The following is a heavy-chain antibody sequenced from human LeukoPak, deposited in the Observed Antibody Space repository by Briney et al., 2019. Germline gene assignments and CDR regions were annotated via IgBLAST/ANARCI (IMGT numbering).Heavy chain of an antibody. J-gene: IGHJ6*02. CDR3: ARRVVAGHCSITIICPYGMDV. Sequence: GGSLRLSCAASGFSFSGYWMHWVRQAPGKGLEWVSRIHGDGSDASYADSVKGRFTISRDNAKNTLYLQMNSLRAEDTAVYYCARRVVAGHCSITIICPYGMDVWGQGTTVTVSS. CDR2: IHGDGSDA. CDR1: GFSFSGYW. V-gene: IGHV3-74*01. D-gene: IGHD2-2*01.